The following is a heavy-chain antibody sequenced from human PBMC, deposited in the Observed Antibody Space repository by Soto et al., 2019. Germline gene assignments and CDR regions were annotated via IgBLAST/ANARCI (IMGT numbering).Heavy chain of an antibody. D-gene: IGHD6-13*01. CDR2: ISAYNGNT. Sequence: ASVKVSCKASGYTFTSYGISWARQAPGQGLEWMGWISAYNGNTNYAQKLQGRVTMTTDTSTSTAYMELRSLRSDDTAVYCCAQSSSAAYGMDVWGQGTTVTVSS. CDR3: AQSSSAAYGMDV. V-gene: IGHV1-18*01. J-gene: IGHJ6*02. CDR1: GYTFTSYG.